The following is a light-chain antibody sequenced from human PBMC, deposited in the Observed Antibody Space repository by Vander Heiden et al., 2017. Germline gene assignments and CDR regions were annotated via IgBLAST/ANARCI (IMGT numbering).Light chain of an antibody. CDR2: SNN. CDR3: AAWDDSLSGQGV. V-gene: IGLV1-47*02. J-gene: IGLJ3*02. CDR1: SSNIGSNY. Sequence: QSVLTQPPSASETPGQRVTISCSGSSSNIGSNYVYWYQQLPGTAPKLLIYSNNQRPSGVPDRFSGSKSGTSASLAISGLRSEDEADYYCAAWDDSLSGQGVFGGGTKLTVL.